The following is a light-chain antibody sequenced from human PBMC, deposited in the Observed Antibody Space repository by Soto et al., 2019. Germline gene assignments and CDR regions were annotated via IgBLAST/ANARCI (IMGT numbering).Light chain of an antibody. V-gene: IGKV3-11*01. Sequence: EIVLTQSPATLSLTPGERATLSCRASQSVNSYLAWYQQKPGQAPRLLIYETSNRATGIPARFSGSGSGTDFTLTISSLEPEDFAVYFCQQRTNWPPITFGQGTKVDIK. J-gene: IGKJ1*01. CDR1: QSVNSY. CDR3: QQRTNWPPIT. CDR2: ETS.